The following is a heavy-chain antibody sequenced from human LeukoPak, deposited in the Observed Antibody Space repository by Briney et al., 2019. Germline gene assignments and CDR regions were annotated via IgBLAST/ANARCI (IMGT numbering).Heavy chain of an antibody. CDR1: GYTFTSYG. J-gene: IGHJ4*02. CDR3: AREGSSGYCSSTNCLDFDY. D-gene: IGHD2-2*01. Sequence: ASVKVSCKASGYTFTSYGISWVRQAPGHGLEWMGWISTYNGNTKYAQKLQGRVTMTTDTSTTTAYMELRSLRSDDTAVYYCAREGSSGYCSSTNCLDFDYWGQGTLVTVSS. V-gene: IGHV1-18*01. CDR2: ISTYNGNT.